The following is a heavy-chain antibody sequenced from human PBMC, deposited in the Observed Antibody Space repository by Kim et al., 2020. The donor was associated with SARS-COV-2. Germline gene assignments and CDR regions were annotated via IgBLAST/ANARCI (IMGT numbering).Heavy chain of an antibody. Sequence: SQTLSLTCTVSGGSISSGGYYWSWIRQHPGKGLEWIGYIYYSGSTYYNPSLKSRVTISVDTSKNQFSLKLSSVTAADTAVYYCARDRRGIVVVPAAMEPDYYGMDVWGQGTTVTVSS. J-gene: IGHJ6*02. V-gene: IGHV4-31*02. CDR3: ARDRRGIVVVPAAMEPDYYGMDV. CDR2: IYYSGST. CDR1: GGSISSGGYY. D-gene: IGHD2-2*01.